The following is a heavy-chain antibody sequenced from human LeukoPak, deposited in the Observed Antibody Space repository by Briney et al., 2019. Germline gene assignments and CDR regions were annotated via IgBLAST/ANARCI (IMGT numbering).Heavy chain of an antibody. CDR3: ARDLGGIYYIAY. Sequence: PGRSLRLSCVASGFSVHNFAMHWVRQAPGKGLEWVAVISYDGSYDKYADSVKGRFTISRDNSESTVYLQMNSLRAADTALYFCARDLGGIYYIAYWGQGTLVTVSS. CDR2: ISYDGSYD. CDR1: GFSVHNFA. J-gene: IGHJ4*02. D-gene: IGHD2-15*01. V-gene: IGHV3-30*04.